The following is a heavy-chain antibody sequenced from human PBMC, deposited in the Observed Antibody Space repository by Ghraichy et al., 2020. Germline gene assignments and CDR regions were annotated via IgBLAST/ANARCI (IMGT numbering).Heavy chain of an antibody. CDR3: ARVASPDYGMDV. J-gene: IGHJ6*02. CDR2: ISSSGSTI. D-gene: IGHD2-2*01. CDR1: GFPFSDYY. V-gene: IGHV3-11*01. Sequence: GGSLRLSCPASGFPFSDYYMSWIRQATGKGLEWVSYISSSGSTIYYADSVKGRFTLSRDNAKNSLYLQMNSLRAEDTAVYYCARVASPDYGMDVWGQGTTVTVCS.